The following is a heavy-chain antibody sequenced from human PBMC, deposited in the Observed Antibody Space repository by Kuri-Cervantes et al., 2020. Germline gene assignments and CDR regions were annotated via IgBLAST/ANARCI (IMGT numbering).Heavy chain of an antibody. Sequence: SVKVTCKDSGGTFSSYAISWVRQAPGQGLEWMGGIVPIFGTANYAQKFQGRVTITADESTSTAYMELSSLRSEDTAVYYCARDTPPLEMATTDYYYGMDVWGQGTTVTVSS. V-gene: IGHV1-69*13. CDR1: GGTFSSYA. J-gene: IGHJ6*02. CDR2: IVPIFGTA. CDR3: ARDTPPLEMATTDYYYGMDV. D-gene: IGHD5-24*01.